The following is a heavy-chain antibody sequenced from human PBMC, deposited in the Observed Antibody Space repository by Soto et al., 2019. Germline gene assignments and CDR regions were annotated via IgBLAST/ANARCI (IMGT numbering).Heavy chain of an antibody. CDR2: INHSGST. Sequence: SETLSLTCAVYGGSFSGYYWSWIRQPPGKGLEWIGEINHSGSTNYNPSLKSRVTISVDTSKNQFSLKLSSVTAADTAVYYRARDQDSSGYYFDYWGQGTLVTVSS. V-gene: IGHV4-34*01. CDR3: ARDQDSSGYYFDY. CDR1: GGSFSGYY. J-gene: IGHJ4*02. D-gene: IGHD3-22*01.